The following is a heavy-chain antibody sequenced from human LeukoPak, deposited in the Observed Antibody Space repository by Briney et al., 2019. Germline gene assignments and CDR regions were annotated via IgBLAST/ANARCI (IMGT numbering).Heavy chain of an antibody. CDR3: ASSPVITRD. CDR2: INSDGSRI. CDR1: GFTFSEYW. V-gene: IGHV3-74*01. J-gene: IGHJ4*02. Sequence: GGSLRLSCAASGFTFSEYWMHWVRQAPGKRLEWVSRINSDGSRITYADSVKGRFTISRDNAKNTLYLQMNSLRVEDTAVYYCASSPVITRDWGQGTLVTVSS. D-gene: IGHD3-22*01.